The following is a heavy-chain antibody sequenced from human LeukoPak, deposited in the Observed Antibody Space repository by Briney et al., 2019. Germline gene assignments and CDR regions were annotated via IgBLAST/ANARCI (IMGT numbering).Heavy chain of an antibody. D-gene: IGHD6-13*01. CDR2: ISRTGNSM. V-gene: IGHV3-48*03. Sequence: PGVPLRLSCTASGFTLSSYEMHWARLAPGKGLEWISYISRTGNSMYYADSVKCRFTISRDSAKNSRYLQMNRLRAEDTAVYYCARGPYSSNWYVYYWGQGTLVTVAS. CDR1: GFTLSSYE. J-gene: IGHJ4*02. CDR3: ARGPYSSNWYVYY.